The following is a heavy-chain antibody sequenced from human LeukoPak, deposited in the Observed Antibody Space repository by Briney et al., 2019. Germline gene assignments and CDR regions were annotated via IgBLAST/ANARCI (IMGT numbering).Heavy chain of an antibody. D-gene: IGHD6-13*01. CDR2: IRYDGSNK. CDR3: AKDDRSSWYYFGY. V-gene: IGHV3-30*02. Sequence: PGGSLRLSCAASGFTFSSYGMHWVRQAPGKGLEWVAFIRYDGSNKYYADSVKGRFTISRDNSKNTLYLQMNSLRAEDTAVYYCAKDDRSSWYYFGYWGQGTLVTVSS. J-gene: IGHJ4*02. CDR1: GFTFSSYG.